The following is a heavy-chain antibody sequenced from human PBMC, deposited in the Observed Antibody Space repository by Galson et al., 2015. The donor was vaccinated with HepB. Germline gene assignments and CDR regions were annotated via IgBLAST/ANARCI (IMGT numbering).Heavy chain of an antibody. J-gene: IGHJ3*02. D-gene: IGHD6-19*01. CDR2: IKQDGSEK. CDR1: GFTFSSYW. V-gene: IGHV3-7*01. CDR3: ARDHWGIAVAWVGAFDI. Sequence: SLRLSCAASGFTFSSYWMSWVRQAPGKGLEWVANIKQDGSEKYYVDSVKGRFTISRDNAKNSLYLQMNSLRAEDTAVYYCARDHWGIAVAWVGAFDIWGQGTMVTVSS.